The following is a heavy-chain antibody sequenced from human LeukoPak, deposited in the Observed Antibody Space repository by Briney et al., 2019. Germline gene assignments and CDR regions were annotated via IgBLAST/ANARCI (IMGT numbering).Heavy chain of an antibody. J-gene: IGHJ4*02. V-gene: IGHV4-61*02. CDR1: GDSISGGSSY. Sequence: SETLSLTCTVSGDSISGGSSYWSWVRQPAGKGLEWIGRIYSSGSTDYNPSLQSRVTVSLDASKNQFSLKLRSVTAADTAVYYCARDGPALTYCGGDCFSDYWGQGTLVTVSP. D-gene: IGHD2-21*01. CDR3: ARDGPALTYCGGDCFSDY. CDR2: IYSSGST.